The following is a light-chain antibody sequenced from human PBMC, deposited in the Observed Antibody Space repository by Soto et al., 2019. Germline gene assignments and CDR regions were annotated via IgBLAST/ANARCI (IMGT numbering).Light chain of an antibody. CDR3: QHYNSYSEA. CDR2: DAS. J-gene: IGKJ1*01. V-gene: IGKV3-11*01. Sequence: EIVLTQSPATLSLSPVERATLSCRASQSVSSYLLWYQQKPGQAPRLLIYDASNRATGIPARFSGSGSETDFTLTISSLQPDDFATYYCQHYNSYSEAFGQGTKVDIK. CDR1: QSVSSY.